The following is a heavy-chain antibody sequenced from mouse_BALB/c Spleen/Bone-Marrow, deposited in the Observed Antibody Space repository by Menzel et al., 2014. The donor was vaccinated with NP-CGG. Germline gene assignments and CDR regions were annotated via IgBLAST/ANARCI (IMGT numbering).Heavy chain of an antibody. J-gene: IGHJ4*01. CDR2: ISSGSSTI. D-gene: IGHD3-3*01. V-gene: IGHV5-17*02. CDR3: ARIGRARGYAMDY. Sequence: EVKLVESGGGLVQPGGSRKLSCAASGITFRNFGMHWVRQAPEKGLEWVAYISSGSSTIYYADTLKGRFTISRDNPENTLFLQMTSLRSEDTAMYYCARIGRARGYAMDYWGQGTSVTVSS. CDR1: GITFRNFG.